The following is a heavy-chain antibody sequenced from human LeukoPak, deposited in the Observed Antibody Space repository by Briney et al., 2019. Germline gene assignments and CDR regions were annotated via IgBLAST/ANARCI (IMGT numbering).Heavy chain of an antibody. Sequence: ASVKVSCKASGYTFTSYGISWVRQAPGQGLEWTGWISGHNGNTNYAQKVQGRVTLTTDTSTSTAYMELKSLRSDDTAVYYCARGGPPSLSSSWSYFDYWGQGTLVTVSS. V-gene: IGHV1-18*01. CDR2: ISGHNGNT. J-gene: IGHJ4*02. D-gene: IGHD6-13*01. CDR1: GYTFTSYG. CDR3: ARGGPPSLSSSWSYFDY.